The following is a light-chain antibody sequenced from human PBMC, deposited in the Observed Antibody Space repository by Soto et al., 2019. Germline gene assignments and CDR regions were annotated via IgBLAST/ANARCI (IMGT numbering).Light chain of an antibody. CDR3: CSYAGSSTLG. CDR1: SSDVGSYNL. J-gene: IGLJ3*02. CDR2: EVS. Sequence: QSVLTQPASVSGSPGQSITISCTGTSSDVGSYNLVSWYQQHPGKAPKLMIYEVSKRPSGVSNLFSGSKSGNTASLTISGLQAEDEADYYCCSYAGSSTLGFGGGTKVTVL. V-gene: IGLV2-23*02.